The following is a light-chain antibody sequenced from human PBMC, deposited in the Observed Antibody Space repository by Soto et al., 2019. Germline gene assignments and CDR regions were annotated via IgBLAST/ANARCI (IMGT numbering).Light chain of an antibody. J-gene: IGKJ1*01. CDR2: HTS. CDR1: QTIYNN. Sequence: IVMTQSPDTLSVSTGERATLSCRASQTIYNNVAWYQKRPGQAPRLLIYHTSSRATGIPARFSGSGSGTEFTLTISSLQSEEFAVYYCQHYQNLWAFGQGTKVDIK. CDR3: QHYQNLWA. V-gene: IGKV3-15*01.